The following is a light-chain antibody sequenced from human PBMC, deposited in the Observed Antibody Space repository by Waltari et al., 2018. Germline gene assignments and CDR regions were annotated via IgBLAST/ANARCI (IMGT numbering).Light chain of an antibody. J-gene: IGKJ2*01. V-gene: IGKV2-28*01. CDR1: ESLLHSNGYTY. CDR2: WAS. Sequence: DIVMTQSPLSLPVTPGEPASISCRSSESLLHSNGYTYLDWYLQRPGQSPHLLIYWASNRASGVPVRFSGSGSGTDFTLKISRVEAEDVGVYYCMQTLQTPYTFGQGTKLEIK. CDR3: MQTLQTPYT.